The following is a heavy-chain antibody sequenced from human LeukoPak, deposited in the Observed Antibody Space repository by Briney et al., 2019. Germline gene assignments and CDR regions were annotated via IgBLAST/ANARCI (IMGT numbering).Heavy chain of an antibody. CDR3: ARGSGDHRGVFDY. CDR1: GYPFTIHY. Sequence: ASVKVSCKAFGYPFTIHYLNWLRQAPGKGLEWMGIINPGGGTTSYAQKFQGRVTVTRDASTTTLYLDLNSLTSEDTAVYYCARGSGDHRGVFDYWGQGTLVTVSS. D-gene: IGHD3-3*01. CDR2: INPGGGTT. V-gene: IGHV1-46*01. J-gene: IGHJ4*02.